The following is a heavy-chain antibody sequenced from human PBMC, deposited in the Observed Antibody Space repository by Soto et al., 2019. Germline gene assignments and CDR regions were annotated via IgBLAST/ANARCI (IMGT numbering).Heavy chain of an antibody. CDR2: ITASGVST. D-gene: IGHD3-10*01. CDR3: ANLWFGGVTRSFDL. CDR1: GFTFRSYA. J-gene: IGHJ2*01. Sequence: EVQLLESGGGLEQPGGSLRLSCAASGFTFRSYAMSWVRQAPGKGLEWVSAITASGVSTYYADSVKGRFTISRDNSNPTLYLQMNSLRAEDTAVYYCANLWFGGVTRSFDLWGRGTLVNVSS. V-gene: IGHV3-23*01.